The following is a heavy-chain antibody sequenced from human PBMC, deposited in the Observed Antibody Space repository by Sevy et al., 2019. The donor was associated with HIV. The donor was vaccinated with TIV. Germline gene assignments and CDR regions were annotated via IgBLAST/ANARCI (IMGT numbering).Heavy chain of an antibody. CDR2: MSPNSGNT. V-gene: IGHV1-8*01. D-gene: IGHD2-2*01. CDR3: ARFLSTSYYYYYAMDV. J-gene: IGHJ6*02. Sequence: ASVKVSCRASGYTFTSYDINWVRQATGQGLEWMGWMSPNSGNTGYAQKFQGRVTMTRNTSISPAYMELSSLRSEDTAVYYCARFLSTSYYYYYAMDVWGQGTTVTVSS. CDR1: GYTFTSYD.